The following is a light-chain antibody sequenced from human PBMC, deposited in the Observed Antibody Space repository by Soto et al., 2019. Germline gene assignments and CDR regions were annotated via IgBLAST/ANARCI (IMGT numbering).Light chain of an antibody. V-gene: IGLV2-8*01. CDR1: SSDVDVYNY. J-gene: IGLJ3*02. CDR2: EVT. CDR3: SSYAHSDIWV. Sequence: QSALTQPPSASGSPGQSVTISCTGTSSDVDVYNYVSWFQQHPGKAPKLIIYEVTKRPSGVPDRFAGSRSGNTASLTVSGLQAEDEGDYYCSSYAHSDIWVFGGGTQLTVL.